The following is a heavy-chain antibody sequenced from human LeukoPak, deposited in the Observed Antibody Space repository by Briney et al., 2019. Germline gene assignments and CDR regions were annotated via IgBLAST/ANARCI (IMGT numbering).Heavy chain of an antibody. CDR2: VNPKSGGT. V-gene: IGHV1-2*02. J-gene: IGHJ4*02. CDR3: ARDYCTRTNCYLFDY. D-gene: IGHD2-2*01. CDR1: GYTFTGHY. Sequence: ASVKVSCKASGYTFTGHYIHWVRQAPGQGLEWMGWVNPKSGGTNYAQKFQGRVSMTRDTSISTAYVELSRLKSDDTAVYYCARDYCTRTNCYLFDYWGQGTLVTVSS.